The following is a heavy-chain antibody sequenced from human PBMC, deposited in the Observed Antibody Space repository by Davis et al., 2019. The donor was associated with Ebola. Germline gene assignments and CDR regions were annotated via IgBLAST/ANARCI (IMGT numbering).Heavy chain of an antibody. Sequence: MPGGSLRLSCTVSGGSISSYYWSWIRQPPGKGLEWIGYIYYSGSTNYNPSLKSRVTISVDTSKNQFSLKLSSVTAADTAVYYCAGGYDSSGISSDYWGQGTLVTVSS. CDR3: AGGYDSSGISSDY. J-gene: IGHJ4*02. V-gene: IGHV4-59*08. D-gene: IGHD3-22*01. CDR2: IYYSGST. CDR1: GGSISSYY.